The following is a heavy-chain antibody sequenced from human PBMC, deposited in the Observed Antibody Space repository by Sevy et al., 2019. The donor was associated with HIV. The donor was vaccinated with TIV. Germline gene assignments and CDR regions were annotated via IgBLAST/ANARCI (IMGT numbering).Heavy chain of an antibody. CDR1: GFTFSSYG. V-gene: IGHV3-33*01. D-gene: IGHD3-10*01. CDR2: RWYDGTNK. CDR3: ASGAYYYASRSQNFDY. Sequence: GGSLRLSCAASGFTFSSYGMHWVRQAPGKGLEWVALRWYDGTNKYYADSVKGRFTISRDNSKNTLYLQMNSLRAEDTAGYYCASGAYYYASRSQNFDYWGPGTLVTVSS. J-gene: IGHJ4*02.